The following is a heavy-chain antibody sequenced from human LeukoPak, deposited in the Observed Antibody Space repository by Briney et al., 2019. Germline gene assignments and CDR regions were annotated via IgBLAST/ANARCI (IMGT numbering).Heavy chain of an antibody. CDR1: GFTFSSYA. J-gene: IGHJ4*02. Sequence: PGGSLRLSCAASGFTFSSYAMHWVRQAPGKGLEWVAVISYDGSNKYYADSVKGRFTISRDNSKNTLYLQMNSLRAEDTAVYYCARDEGMGRRHNYFDYWGQGTLVTVSS. CDR2: ISYDGSNK. CDR3: ARDEGMGRRHNYFDY. V-gene: IGHV3-30-3*01. D-gene: IGHD1-26*01.